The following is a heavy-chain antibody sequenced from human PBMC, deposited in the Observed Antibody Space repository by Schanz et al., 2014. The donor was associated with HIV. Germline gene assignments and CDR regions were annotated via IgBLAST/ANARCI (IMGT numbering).Heavy chain of an antibody. Sequence: EVQLLESGGGLEQPGGSLRLSCAASGFNFNNYAMTWVRQAPGKGLEWVGFIRSKAYGGTTEYAASVTGRFTISRDDSKNSVYLQMNSLNIEDTAVYYCRGYRFYYGVDSWGQGTTVTVS. V-gene: IGHV3-49*04. D-gene: IGHD5-18*01. CDR1: GFNFNNYA. CDR2: IRSKAYGGTT. J-gene: IGHJ6*02. CDR3: RGYRFYYGVDS.